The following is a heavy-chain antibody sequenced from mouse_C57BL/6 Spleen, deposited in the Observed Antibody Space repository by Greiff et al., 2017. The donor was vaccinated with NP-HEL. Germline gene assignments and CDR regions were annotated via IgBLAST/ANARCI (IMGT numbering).Heavy chain of an antibody. CDR2: IWSGGST. V-gene: IGHV2-2*01. D-gene: IGHD1-1*01. CDR1: GFSLTSYG. J-gene: IGHJ1*03. CDR3: ARNGGLRSGYFDV. Sequence: QVHVKQSGPGLVQPSQSLSITCTVSGFSLTSYGVHWVRQSPGKGLEWLGVIWSGGSTDYNAAFISRLSISKDNSKSQVFFKMNSLQADATAIYYCARNGGLRSGYFDVWGTGTTVTVSS.